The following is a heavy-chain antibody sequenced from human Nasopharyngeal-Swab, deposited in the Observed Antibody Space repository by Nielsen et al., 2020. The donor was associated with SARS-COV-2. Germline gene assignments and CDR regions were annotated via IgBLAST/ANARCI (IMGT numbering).Heavy chain of an antibody. D-gene: IGHD6-13*01. V-gene: IGHV7-4-1*02. CDR2: INTNTGNP. Sequence: ASVKVSCKASGYTFTSYAMNWVRQAPGQGLGWMGWINTNTGNPTYAQGFTGRFVFSLDTSVSTAYLQISSLKAEDTAVYYCARDRSWYLEDAFDIWGQGTMVTVSS. CDR1: GYTFTSYA. J-gene: IGHJ3*02. CDR3: ARDRSWYLEDAFDI.